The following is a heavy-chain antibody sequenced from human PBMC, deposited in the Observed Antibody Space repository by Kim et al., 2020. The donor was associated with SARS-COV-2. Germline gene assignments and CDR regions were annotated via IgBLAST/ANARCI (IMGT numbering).Heavy chain of an antibody. J-gene: IGHJ4*02. V-gene: IGHV3-11*04. Sequence: IYDAESVTGRVTISRDKDKNSLFLQMNSLRAEDTAVYYCARGPNYSPFDYWGQGTLVTVSS. D-gene: IGHD4-4*01. CDR2: I. CDR3: ARGPNYSPFDY.